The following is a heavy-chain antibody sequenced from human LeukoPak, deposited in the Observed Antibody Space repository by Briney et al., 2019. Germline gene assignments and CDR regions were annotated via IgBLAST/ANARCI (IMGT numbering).Heavy chain of an antibody. Sequence: SETLSLTCAVYGGSFSGYYWSWIRQPPGKGLEWIGEINHSGSTNYNPSLKSRVTISVDTSKNQFSLKLSSVTAADTAVYYCARERIAAGLDYWGQGTLVTGSS. J-gene: IGHJ4*02. CDR1: GGSFSGYY. V-gene: IGHV4-34*01. CDR3: ARERIAAGLDY. D-gene: IGHD6-13*01. CDR2: INHSGST.